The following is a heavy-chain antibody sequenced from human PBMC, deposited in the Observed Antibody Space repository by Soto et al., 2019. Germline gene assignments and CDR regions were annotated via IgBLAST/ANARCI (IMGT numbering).Heavy chain of an antibody. CDR2: IYYSGST. Sequence: TLSLTCTVSGCSISSGGYYWSWIRQHPGKGLEWIGYIYYSGSTYYNPSLKSRVTISVDTSKNQFSLKLSSVTAADTAVYYCARGGSYYGSGSYFGYWGQGTLVTVSS. CDR3: ARGGSYYGSGSYFGY. CDR1: GCSISSGGYY. V-gene: IGHV4-31*03. J-gene: IGHJ4*02. D-gene: IGHD3-10*01.